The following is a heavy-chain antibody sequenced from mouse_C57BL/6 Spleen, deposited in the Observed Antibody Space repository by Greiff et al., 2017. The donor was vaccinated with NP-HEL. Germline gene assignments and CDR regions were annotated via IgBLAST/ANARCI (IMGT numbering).Heavy chain of an antibody. CDR2: IDPENGDT. CDR3: ATLRDYFDY. Sequence: EVQLQQSGAELVRPGASVKLSCTASGFNIKDDYMHWVKQRPEQGLEWIGWIDPENGDTEYASKFQGKATITTDTSSNTAYLQLSSLTSEDTAVYYCATLRDYFDYWGQGTTLTVSS. D-gene: IGHD1-1*01. J-gene: IGHJ2*01. CDR1: GFNIKDDY. V-gene: IGHV14-4*01.